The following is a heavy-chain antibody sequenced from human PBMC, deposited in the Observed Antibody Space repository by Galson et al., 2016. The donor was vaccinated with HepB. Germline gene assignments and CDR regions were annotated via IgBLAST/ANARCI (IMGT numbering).Heavy chain of an antibody. CDR1: GFIFRSYS. J-gene: IGHJ6*02. V-gene: IGHV3-48*02. Sequence: SLRLSCAASGFIFRSYSVNWVRQAPGKGLEWVSFITSGGSPTFYADSVKGRFTISRDNAKNSLFLQMNSLKDEDTAVYFCARSRPNGVLITPHYYYSMDVWGQGTTVTVSS. CDR2: ITSGGSPT. D-gene: IGHD3-3*01. CDR3: ARSRPNGVLITPHYYYSMDV.